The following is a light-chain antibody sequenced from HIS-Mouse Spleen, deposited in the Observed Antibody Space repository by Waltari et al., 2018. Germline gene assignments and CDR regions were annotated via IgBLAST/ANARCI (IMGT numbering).Light chain of an antibody. Sequence: SLLPQPPPASGNPGQRVTFPCLGSSSHSRINYVYLYQQLPGPAHTLLTYRNNRQPSAFPDRFSGSRSGTSASRAISGLRAEDEAGYYCAAWDDSLSGPVFGGGTKLTVL. CDR1: SSHSRINY. CDR2: RNN. CDR3: AAWDDSLSGPV. V-gene: IGLV1-47*01. J-gene: IGLJ3*02.